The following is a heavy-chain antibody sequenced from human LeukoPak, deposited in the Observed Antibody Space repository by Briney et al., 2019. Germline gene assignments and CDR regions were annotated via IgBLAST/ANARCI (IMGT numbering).Heavy chain of an antibody. D-gene: IGHD3-22*01. CDR3: ARLADDSSGSYYFDY. J-gene: IGHJ4*02. CDR2: ISAYNGNT. CDR1: GYTFTSYG. V-gene: IGHV1-18*01. Sequence: ASVNVSCTASGYTFTSYGISWVRQAPGQGLEWMGWISAYNGNTNYAQKLQGRVTMTTDTSTSTAYMELRSLRSDDTAVYYCARLADDSSGSYYFDYWGQGTLVTVSS.